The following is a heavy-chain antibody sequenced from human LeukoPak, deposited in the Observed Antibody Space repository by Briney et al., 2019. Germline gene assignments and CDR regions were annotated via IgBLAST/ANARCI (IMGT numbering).Heavy chain of an antibody. V-gene: IGHV3-48*01. CDR2: ISDSSAM. D-gene: IGHD5-12*01. Sequence: GGSLRLSCAASGFTFSTYSMKRVRQAPGKGLEWVSYISDSSAMYYADSVRGRLTISRENDKNSLFLQMNSLRAEDTAVYYCARDGGYSGYDADCWGQGTLVTVSS. J-gene: IGHJ4*02. CDR3: ARDGGYSGYDADC. CDR1: GFTFSTYS.